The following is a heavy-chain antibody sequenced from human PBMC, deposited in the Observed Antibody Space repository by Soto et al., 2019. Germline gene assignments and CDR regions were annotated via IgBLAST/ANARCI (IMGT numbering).Heavy chain of an antibody. CDR1: GDSISRGYY. J-gene: IGHJ6*02. CDR2: IYHSGST. Sequence: PSETLSLTCAVSGDSISRGYYWAWIRQPPGKGLECIGYIYHSGSTYYNPSLKSRITISVDTSKTQFSLILSSVTAADTAVFYCAREVNNYYGMDVWGQGTTVTVSS. CDR3: AREVNNYYGMDV. V-gene: IGHV4-38-2*02.